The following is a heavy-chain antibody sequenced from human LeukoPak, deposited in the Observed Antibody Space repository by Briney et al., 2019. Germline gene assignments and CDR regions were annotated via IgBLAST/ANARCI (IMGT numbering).Heavy chain of an antibody. CDR2: INDDGSDT. J-gene: IGHJ4*02. CDR1: GFTFKLYW. Sequence: PGGSLRLSCAASGFTFKLYWMHWVRQVPGKRPVWVSRINDDGSDTIYADSVRGRFTISRDNAKNTLYLQMNSLRAEDTAVYYCARGATYAYYQDYWGQGTLVTVSS. CDR3: ARGATYAYYQDY. D-gene: IGHD1-26*01. V-gene: IGHV3-74*01.